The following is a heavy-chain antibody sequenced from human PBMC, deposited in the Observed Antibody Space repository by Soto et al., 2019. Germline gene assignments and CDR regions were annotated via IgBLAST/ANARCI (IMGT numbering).Heavy chain of an antibody. CDR1: GYSSTSYW. J-gene: IGHJ3*02. D-gene: IGHD3-3*01. Sequence: GESLKISCKGSGYSSTSYWIGWVRQMPGKGLEWMGIIYPGDSDTRYSPSFQGQVTISADKSICTAYLQWSSLKASDTAMYYCARRKSDFWSGSGAFDIWGQGTMVTVSS. V-gene: IGHV5-51*01. CDR3: ARRKSDFWSGSGAFDI. CDR2: IYPGDSDT.